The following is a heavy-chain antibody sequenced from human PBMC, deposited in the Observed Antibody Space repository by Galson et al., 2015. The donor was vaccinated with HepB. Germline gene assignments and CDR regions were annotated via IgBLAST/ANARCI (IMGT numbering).Heavy chain of an antibody. CDR2: ISSSSYT. Sequence: SLRLSCAASGFTFSDYYMSWICQAPGKGLEWVSYISSSSYTNYADSVKGRFTISRDNAKNSLYLQMNSLRAEDTAVYYCAREGTRLWFGELSTPLNDAFDIWGQGTMVTVSS. V-gene: IGHV3-11*05. D-gene: IGHD3-10*01. J-gene: IGHJ3*02. CDR1: GFTFSDYY. CDR3: AREGTRLWFGELSTPLNDAFDI.